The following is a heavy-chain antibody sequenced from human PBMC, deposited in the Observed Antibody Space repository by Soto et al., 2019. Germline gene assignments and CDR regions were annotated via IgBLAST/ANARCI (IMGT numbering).Heavy chain of an antibody. CDR3: ARDNYDSSGYYN. J-gene: IGHJ4*02. V-gene: IGHV4-30-4*01. Sequence: SETLSLTCTVSGASISSGDYYWSWIRQPPGKGLEWIGYIYYSGSTYYNPSLKSRVTISVDTSKNQFSLKLSSVTAADTAVYYCARDNYDSSGYYNWGQGTLVTVSS. D-gene: IGHD3-22*01. CDR2: IYYSGST. CDR1: GASISSGDYY.